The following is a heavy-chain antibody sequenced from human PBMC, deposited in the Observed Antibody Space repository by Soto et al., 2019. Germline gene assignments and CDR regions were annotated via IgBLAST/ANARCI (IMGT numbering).Heavy chain of an antibody. Sequence: GGSLRLSCAASGFTFSSYAMSWVRQAPGKGLEWVSAISGSGGSTYYADSVKGRFTISRDNSKNTLYLQMNSLRAEDTAVYYCAKGDSYCSGGSCFIELTYFDYWGQGTLVTVSS. D-gene: IGHD2-15*01. CDR1: GFTFSSYA. J-gene: IGHJ4*02. CDR3: AKGDSYCSGGSCFIELTYFDY. CDR2: ISGSGGST. V-gene: IGHV3-23*01.